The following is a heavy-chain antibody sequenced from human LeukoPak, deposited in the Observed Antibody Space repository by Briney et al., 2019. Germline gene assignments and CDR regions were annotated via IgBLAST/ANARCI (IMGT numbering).Heavy chain of an antibody. J-gene: IGHJ4*02. Sequence: SGPTLVKPTQTLTLTCTFSGFSLSTSGVGVGWIRQPPGKALEWLSLIYWDDDKRYSPSLKSRLTITKDTSKNQVVLTMTNMDPVDTATYYCAHRRNYNWNRADIWFDYWGQGTLVTVSS. CDR1: GFSLSTSGVG. CDR2: IYWDDDK. V-gene: IGHV2-5*02. D-gene: IGHD1-20*01. CDR3: AHRRNYNWNRADIWFDY.